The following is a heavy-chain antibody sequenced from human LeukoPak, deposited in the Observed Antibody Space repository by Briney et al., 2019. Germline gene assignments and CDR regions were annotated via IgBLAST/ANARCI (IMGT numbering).Heavy chain of an antibody. CDR1: GFTFSDYG. D-gene: IGHD3-10*01. CDR2: TSYDESEK. Sequence: PGGSLRLSCAASGFTFSDYGMNWVRQAPGKGLEWVAITSYDESEKYYVDSVKGRFTISRDNSKNSLYLQMNSLRAEDTALYYCAKDTNLWFGELSPSAVLDYWGQGTLVTVSS. CDR3: AKDTNLWFGELSPSAVLDY. J-gene: IGHJ4*02. V-gene: IGHV3-30*18.